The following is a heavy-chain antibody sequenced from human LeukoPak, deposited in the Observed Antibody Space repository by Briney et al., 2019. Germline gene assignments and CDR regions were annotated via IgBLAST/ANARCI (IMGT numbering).Heavy chain of an antibody. Sequence: PSETLSLTCIVSSGSISSSTYYWGWVRQPPGKGLEWIGSIYHSGRTCYNPSLKSRVTISVDTSKNQFSLRVTSVTAADTAVYYCVSSSWAFDFWGQGTLVSVSS. CDR1: SGSISSSTYY. CDR3: VSSSWAFDF. V-gene: IGHV4-39*01. D-gene: IGHD6-13*01. CDR2: IYHSGRT. J-gene: IGHJ4*02.